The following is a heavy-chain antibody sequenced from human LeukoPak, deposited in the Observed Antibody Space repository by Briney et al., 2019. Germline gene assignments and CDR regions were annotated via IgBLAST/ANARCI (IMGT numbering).Heavy chain of an antibody. D-gene: IGHD1-26*01. J-gene: IGHJ3*02. V-gene: IGHV4-4*02. Sequence: SGTLSLTCTLSGGYISSSNWYSWVRQPPGKGLEWIGEIYHSGSTNYNPSLKSRVTLSVDEAKKQFSLKLASVTAADTAVYYCARSVSGSYGAFDIWGQGTMVAVSS. CDR1: GGYISSSNW. CDR2: IYHSGST. CDR3: ARSVSGSYGAFDI.